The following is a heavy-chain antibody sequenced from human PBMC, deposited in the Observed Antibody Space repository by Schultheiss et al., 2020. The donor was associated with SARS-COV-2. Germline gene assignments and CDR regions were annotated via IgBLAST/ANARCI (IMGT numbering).Heavy chain of an antibody. D-gene: IGHD1-26*01. J-gene: IGHJ4*02. V-gene: IGHV4-4*02. CDR2: IYYSGST. CDR3: AGLSGGYSAGDY. Sequence: SETLSLTCTVSGGSISSGNWWSWVRQPPGKGLEWIGYIYYSGSTNYNPSLKSRVTISVDTSKNQFSLKLDSVTAADTAVYYCAGLSGGYSAGDYWGQGTLVTVSS. CDR1: GGSISSGNW.